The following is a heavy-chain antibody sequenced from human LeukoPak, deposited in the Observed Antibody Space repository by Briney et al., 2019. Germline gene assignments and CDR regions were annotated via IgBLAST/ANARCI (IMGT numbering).Heavy chain of an antibody. CDR1: GNSLSELS. Sequence: ASVTVSCKVSGNSLSELSIQWVRQAPGKGLECMGGFDPEEAKTVYAQNFQGRVTMTEDTSTQTAYVELSGLTSDDTAVYYCTTRSGDFWSGFVNWGQGTLVTVSS. CDR3: TTRSGDFWSGFVN. J-gene: IGHJ4*02. V-gene: IGHV1-24*01. D-gene: IGHD3-3*01. CDR2: FDPEEAKT.